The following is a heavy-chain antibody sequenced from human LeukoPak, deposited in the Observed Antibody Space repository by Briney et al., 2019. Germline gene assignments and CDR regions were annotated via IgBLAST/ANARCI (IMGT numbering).Heavy chain of an antibody. CDR2: ISWNSGSI. Sequence: PGGSLRLSCAASGFTFDDYAMHWVRQAPGKGLEWVSGISWNSGSIGYADSVKGRFTISRDNSKNTLYLQMNSLRAEDTAVYYCAKVVGRRGMDVWGQGTTVTVSS. V-gene: IGHV3-9*01. J-gene: IGHJ6*02. CDR3: AKVVGRRGMDV. CDR1: GFTFDDYA.